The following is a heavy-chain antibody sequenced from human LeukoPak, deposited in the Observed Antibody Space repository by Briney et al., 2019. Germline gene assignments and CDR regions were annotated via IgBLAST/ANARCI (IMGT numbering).Heavy chain of an antibody. CDR2: IWYDGSNK. CDR1: GFTFSSYG. Sequence: PGGSLRLSCAASGFTFSSYGMHWVRQAPGKGLEWVAVIWYDGSNKYYADSVKGRFTISRDNSKNTLYLQMSSLRAEDTAVYYCARGHPKGDAFDYWGQGTLVTVSS. CDR3: ARGHPKGDAFDY. J-gene: IGHJ4*02. V-gene: IGHV3-33*01.